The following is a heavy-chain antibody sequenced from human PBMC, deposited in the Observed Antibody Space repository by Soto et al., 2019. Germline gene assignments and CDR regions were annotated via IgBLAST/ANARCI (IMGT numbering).Heavy chain of an antibody. Sequence: GGSLRLACAASGFTFSSYAMSWVRQAPGKGLEWVSAISGSGGSTYYADSVKGRFTISRDNSKNTLYLQMNSLRAEDTAVYYCATICPIVSSRYWGQGPLVTVSS. CDR2: ISGSGGST. V-gene: IGHV3-23*01. CDR3: ATICPIVSSRY. J-gene: IGHJ4*02. CDR1: GFTFSSYA. D-gene: IGHD5-12*01.